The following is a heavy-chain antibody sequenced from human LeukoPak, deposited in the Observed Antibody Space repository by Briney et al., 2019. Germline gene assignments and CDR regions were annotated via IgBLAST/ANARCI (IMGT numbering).Heavy chain of an antibody. CDR2: ISGSGGST. V-gene: IGHV3-23*01. CDR3: ARDSLADSSGYYCLYDY. CDR1: EFSVGSNY. Sequence: GGSLRLSCAASEFSVGSNYMTWVRQAPGKGLEWVSAISGSGGSTYYADSVKGRFTISRDNSKNTLYLQMNSLRAEDTAVYYCARDSLADSSGYYCLYDYWGQGTLVTVSS. J-gene: IGHJ4*02. D-gene: IGHD3-22*01.